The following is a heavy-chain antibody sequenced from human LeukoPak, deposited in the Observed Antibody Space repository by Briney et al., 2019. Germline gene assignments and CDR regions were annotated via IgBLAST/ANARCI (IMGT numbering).Heavy chain of an antibody. V-gene: IGHV4-34*01. J-gene: IGHJ4*02. CDR1: GGSFSGYY. CDR2: INHSGST. Sequence: TSETLSLTCAVYGGSFSGYYWSWIRQPPGKGLEWIGEINHSGSTNYNPSLKSRVTISVDTSKNQFSLKLSSVTAADTAVYYCARRWGILYDSSGYFDYWGQGTLVTVSS. D-gene: IGHD3-22*01. CDR3: ARRWGILYDSSGYFDY.